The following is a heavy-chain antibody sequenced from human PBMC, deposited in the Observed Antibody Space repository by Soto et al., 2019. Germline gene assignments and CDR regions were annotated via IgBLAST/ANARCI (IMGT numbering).Heavy chain of an antibody. CDR3: ARDRYCSGGSCSNDAFDI. CDR1: GGSVSSGSYY. CDR2: IYYIGST. Sequence: SETLSLTCTVSGGSVSSGSYYWSWIRQPPGKGLEWIGYIYYIGSTNYNPSLKSRVTISVDTSKNQFSLKLSSVTAADTAVYYCARDRYCSGGSCSNDAFDIWGEGTLVTVSS. J-gene: IGHJ3*02. D-gene: IGHD2-15*01. V-gene: IGHV4-61*01.